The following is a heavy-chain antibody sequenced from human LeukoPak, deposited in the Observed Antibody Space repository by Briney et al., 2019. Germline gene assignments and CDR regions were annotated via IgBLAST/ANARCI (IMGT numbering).Heavy chain of an antibody. D-gene: IGHD5-12*01. Sequence: ASVKVSCKASGYTFTGYYMHWVRQAPGQGLEWMGRINPNSGGTNYAQKFQGRGTMTRDTSISTAYMELSRLRSDATAVYYCARSVATQWGMGGGNIDYWGQGTLVTVSS. CDR2: INPNSGGT. V-gene: IGHV1-2*06. CDR1: GYTFTGYY. CDR3: ARSVATQWGMGGGNIDY. J-gene: IGHJ4*02.